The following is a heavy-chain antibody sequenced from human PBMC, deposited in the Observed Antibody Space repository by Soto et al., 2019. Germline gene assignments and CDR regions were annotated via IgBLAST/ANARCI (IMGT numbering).Heavy chain of an antibody. D-gene: IGHD3-10*01. V-gene: IGHV4-4*07. CDR2: IYITGST. Sequence: IRQTAGTGLEWIGRIYITGSTNIHPSLKSRVAMSVDTAKNQFSLKLTSATAADTAVYYCARGGRDGFDLWGQGTMVTVSS. J-gene: IGHJ3*01. CDR3: ARGGRDGFDL.